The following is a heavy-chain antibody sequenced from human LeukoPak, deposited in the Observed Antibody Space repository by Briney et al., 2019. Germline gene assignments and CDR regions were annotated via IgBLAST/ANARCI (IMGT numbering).Heavy chain of an antibody. D-gene: IGHD5-18*01. CDR2: MYYSGNS. CDR1: GASIRSHY. CDR3: ARAPGIPLQLWLLGPWVG. J-gene: IGHJ4*02. Sequence: SETLSLACTVSGASIRSHYWSWIRQPPGKGLEWIGYMYYSGNSNYNPALKSRVTISVDTSKNQFSLKMISVTPADTAVFYCARAPGIPLQLWLLGPWVGWGQGTLVTVSS. V-gene: IGHV4-59*11.